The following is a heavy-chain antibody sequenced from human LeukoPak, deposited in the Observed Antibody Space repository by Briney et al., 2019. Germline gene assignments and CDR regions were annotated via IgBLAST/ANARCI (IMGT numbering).Heavy chain of an antibody. V-gene: IGHV4-34*01. CDR2: INHSGST. CDR1: AGSFSGYY. J-gene: IGHJ4*02. D-gene: IGHD3-9*01. Sequence: SETLSLTCAVYAGSFSGYYWSCFRHPPGKGLEWIGEINHSGSTNYNPSLKSRVTISVDTSKNQFSLKLSSVTAADTAVYYCARGHPTGYSDYWGQGTLVTVSS. CDR3: ARGHPTGYSDY.